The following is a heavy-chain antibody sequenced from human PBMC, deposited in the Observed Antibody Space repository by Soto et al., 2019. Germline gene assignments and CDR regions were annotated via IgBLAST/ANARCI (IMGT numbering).Heavy chain of an antibody. D-gene: IGHD2-2*01. V-gene: IGHV4-34*01. CDR2: INHSGST. CDR1: GGSFSGYY. CDR3: ARAVVPAPNGGGFDP. Sequence: KTSETLSLTCAVYGGSFSGYYWSWIRQPPGKGLEWIGEINHSGSTNYNPSLKSRVTISVDTSKNQFSLKLSSVTAADTAVYYCARAVVPAPNGGGFDPWGQGTLVTVSS. J-gene: IGHJ5*02.